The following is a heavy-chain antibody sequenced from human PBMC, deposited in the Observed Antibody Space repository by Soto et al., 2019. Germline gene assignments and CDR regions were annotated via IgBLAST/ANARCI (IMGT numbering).Heavy chain of an antibody. CDR3: AGPLNYAFDI. Sequence: GGSLRLSCAAPEFTFSSYTMNWVRQAPGKGLEWVASIRSSSSHIFYADSVKGRFTISRDDAKNSVYLQMNSLRDEDTAIYYCAGPLNYAFDIWGQGTMVTVSS. CDR1: EFTFSSYT. CDR2: IRSSSSHI. J-gene: IGHJ3*02. V-gene: IGHV3-21*01.